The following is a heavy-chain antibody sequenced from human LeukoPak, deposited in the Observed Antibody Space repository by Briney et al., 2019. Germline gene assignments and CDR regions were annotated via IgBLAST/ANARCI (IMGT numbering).Heavy chain of an antibody. V-gene: IGHV4-39*01. CDR3: ASHSNWAYFDY. CDR1: GGSISSSSYY. J-gene: IGHJ4*02. D-gene: IGHD7-27*01. Sequence: PSETLSLTCTVSGGSISSSSYYCGWIRQSPGKGLEWIGSIYYSGSTYNNPSLKSRVTISVDTSKNQFSLKLSSVTAADTAVYYCASHSNWAYFDYWGQGTVVTVSS. CDR2: IYYSGST.